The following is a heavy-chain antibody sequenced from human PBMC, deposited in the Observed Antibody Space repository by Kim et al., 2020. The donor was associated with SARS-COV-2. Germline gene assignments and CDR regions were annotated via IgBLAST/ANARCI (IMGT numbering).Heavy chain of an antibody. CDR1: GFTFSNAW. V-gene: IGHV3-15*01. CDR3: TTFGDITMVRGPPDQFYY. D-gene: IGHD3-10*01. Sequence: GGSLRLSCAASGFTFSNAWMSWVRQAPGKGLEWVGRIKSKTDGGTTDYAAPVKGRFTISRDDSKNTLYLQMNSLKTEDTAVYYCTTFGDITMVRGPPDQFYYWGQGTLVTVSS. J-gene: IGHJ4*02. CDR2: IKSKTDGGTT.